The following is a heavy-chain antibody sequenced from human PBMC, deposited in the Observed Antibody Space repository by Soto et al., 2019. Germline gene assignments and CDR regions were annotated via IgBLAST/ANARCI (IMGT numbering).Heavy chain of an antibody. J-gene: IGHJ6*02. D-gene: IGHD3-22*01. CDR2: IYPGDSDT. Sequence: GESLKISCKGSGYSFTSYWIGWVRQMPGKGLEWMGIIYPGDSDTRYSPSFQGQVTISADKSISTAYLQWSSLKASDTAMYYCARRDKYYYDSSGYYAPSGYYGMDVWGQGTTVTVSS. V-gene: IGHV5-51*01. CDR1: GYSFTSYW. CDR3: ARRDKYYYDSSGYYAPSGYYGMDV.